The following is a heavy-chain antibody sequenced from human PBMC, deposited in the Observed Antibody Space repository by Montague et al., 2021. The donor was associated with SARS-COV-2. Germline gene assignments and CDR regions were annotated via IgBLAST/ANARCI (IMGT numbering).Heavy chain of an antibody. CDR3: ARHTVFCTSTSCLQGPPLYFYMDV. V-gene: IGHV4-39*01. Sequence: SETLSLTCSVSGDSISHSSFYWGWIRQPPGKGLEWIGRIYYSGSSSYNPSLKSRVTISIDTSKNQFSLELSSVTAADTAVYYCARHTVFCTSTSCLQGPPLYFYMDVWGKGTTVTVSS. D-gene: IGHD2-2*01. CDR2: IYYSGSS. J-gene: IGHJ6*03. CDR1: GDSISHSSFY.